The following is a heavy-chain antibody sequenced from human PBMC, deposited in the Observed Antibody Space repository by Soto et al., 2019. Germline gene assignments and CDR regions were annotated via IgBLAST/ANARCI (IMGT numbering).Heavy chain of an antibody. D-gene: IGHD3-3*01. CDR2: ISSGGST. J-gene: IGHJ4*02. CDR3: ARDTFGGAYDFWH. V-gene: IGHV3-66*01. Sequence: EVQLVESGGGLVQPGGSLRLSCAVFGFTVSNFYMTWVRQAPGKGLEWVSVISSGGSTYYADSVKGRFTISRDNSKNTLFLEMNSLRAGDTAVYYCARDTFGGAYDFWHGGQGTLVTVSS. CDR1: GFTVSNFY.